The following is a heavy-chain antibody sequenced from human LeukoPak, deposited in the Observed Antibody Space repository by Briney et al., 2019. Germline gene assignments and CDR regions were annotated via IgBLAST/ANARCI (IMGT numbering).Heavy chain of an antibody. D-gene: IGHD5-12*01. V-gene: IGHV1-46*01. Sequence: ASVKVSCKASGYTFTSYYMHWVRQAPGQGLEWMGIINPSGGSTSYAQKFQGRVTMTRDTSTSTVYMELSSLRSEDTAVYYCARGADSGYDYSWDLNYYYYYYMDVWGKGTTVTVSS. CDR2: INPSGGST. CDR3: ARGADSGYDYSWDLNYYYYYYMDV. CDR1: GYTFTSYY. J-gene: IGHJ6*03.